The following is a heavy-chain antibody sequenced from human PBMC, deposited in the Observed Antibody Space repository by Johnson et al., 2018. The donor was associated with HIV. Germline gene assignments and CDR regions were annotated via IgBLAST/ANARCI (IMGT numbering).Heavy chain of an antibody. CDR3: ARIAARGAFDI. Sequence: VQLVESGGGVVQPGGSLRLSCAASGLTVSGNYMTWVRQAPGKGLEWVSVIYSGGSTYYADSVKGRFTVSRDNSKNTLYLQMNSLRAGDTAVYYCARIAARGAFDIWGQGTMVTVSS. J-gene: IGHJ3*02. D-gene: IGHD6-13*01. V-gene: IGHV3-66*01. CDR2: IYSGGST. CDR1: GLTVSGNY.